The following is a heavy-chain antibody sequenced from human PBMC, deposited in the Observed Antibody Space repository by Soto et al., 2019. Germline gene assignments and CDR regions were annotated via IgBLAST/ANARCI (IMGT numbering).Heavy chain of an antibody. J-gene: IGHJ3*01. CDR3: ASGGLPLQPDALDF. D-gene: IGHD3-10*01. Sequence: QVQLVESGGGMVQPGRSLRLSCAVSGFTFSSYAMHWVRQAPGKGLEWVAVVSYDGSSKYYADSVKGRFTISRDNSKNTLYFQMNSLRAEDTAVYYCASGGLPLQPDALDFWGQGTLVTVSS. V-gene: IGHV3-30*03. CDR2: VSYDGSSK. CDR1: GFTFSSYA.